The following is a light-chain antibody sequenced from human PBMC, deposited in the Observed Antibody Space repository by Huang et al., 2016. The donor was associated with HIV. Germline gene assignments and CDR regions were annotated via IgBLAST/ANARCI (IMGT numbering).Light chain of an antibody. CDR2: WAS. CDR3: QQYYTTPET. V-gene: IGKV4-1*01. J-gene: IGKJ1*01. Sequence: DIVMTQSPDSLAVSLGERATINCESSQSVLYSPNNKNYLAWDQQKPGQPPKLVIYWASTRESGVPGRFRGSGSGTDFTLTINSLQAEDVAVYFCQQYYTTPETFGQGTKVEIK. CDR1: QSVLYSPNNKNY.